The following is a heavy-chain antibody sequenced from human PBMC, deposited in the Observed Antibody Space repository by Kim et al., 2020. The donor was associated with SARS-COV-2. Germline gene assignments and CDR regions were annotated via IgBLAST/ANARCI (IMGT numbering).Heavy chain of an antibody. CDR2: IYYSGSN. D-gene: IGHD6-13*01. J-gene: IGHJ5*02. V-gene: IGHV4-39*07. CDR3: VNSGSSWYDWFDP. CDR1: GGSISSSSYY. Sequence: SETLSLTCTVSGGSISSSSYYWGWIRQPPGKGLEWIGSIYYSGSNYYNPSLKSRVTISVDTSKNQFSLKLSSVTAADTAVYYCVNSGSSWYDWFDPWGQG.